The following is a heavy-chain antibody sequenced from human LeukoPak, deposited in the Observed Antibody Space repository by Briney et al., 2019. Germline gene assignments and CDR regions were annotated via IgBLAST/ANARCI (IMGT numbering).Heavy chain of an antibody. CDR1: GGSISSYY. V-gene: IGHV4-59*01. J-gene: IGHJ4*02. Sequence: TSETLSLTCTVSGGSISSYYWSWIRQPPGKGLEWIGYIYYSGSTNYNPSLKSRVTISVDTSKNQFSLKLSSVTAADTAVYYCASYDYGGNWGFDYWGQGTLVTVSS. CDR3: ASYDYGGNWGFDY. CDR2: IYYSGST. D-gene: IGHD4-23*01.